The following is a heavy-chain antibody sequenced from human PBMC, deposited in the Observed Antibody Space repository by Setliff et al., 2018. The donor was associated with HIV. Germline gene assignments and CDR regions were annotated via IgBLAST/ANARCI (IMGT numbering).Heavy chain of an antibody. V-gene: IGHV4-34*01. Sequence: SETLSLTCAVYGGSLRGYYWSWVRQSPLEGLEWIGEISHTGNINYNTALSNRVTVSVDTSKNQFSPKLTSVTAADTAVYFCARLHLRVPPSIFDYWSPGTMVTVSS. D-gene: IGHD2-2*01. J-gene: IGHJ4*02. CDR2: ISHTGNI. CDR3: ARLHLRVPPSIFDY. CDR1: GGSLRGYY.